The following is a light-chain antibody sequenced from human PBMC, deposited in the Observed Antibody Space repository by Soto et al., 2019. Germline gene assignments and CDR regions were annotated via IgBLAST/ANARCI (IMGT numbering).Light chain of an antibody. V-gene: IGLV1-44*01. CDR2: SGD. Sequence: SVLPQPPSASGTPGQTVTISCSGGSSNIAGNAINWFQQLPGMAPKLLIYSGDHRPSGVPDRFSGSKSGTSASLAIIGLQSEDEADYYCATWADSLKTYVFGTGTKVTV. CDR3: ATWADSLKTYV. J-gene: IGLJ1*01. CDR1: SSNIAGNA.